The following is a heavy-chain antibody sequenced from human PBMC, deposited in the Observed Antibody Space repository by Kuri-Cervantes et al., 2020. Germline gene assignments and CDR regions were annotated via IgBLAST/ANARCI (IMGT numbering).Heavy chain of an antibody. V-gene: IGHV5-51*01. Sequence: KVSCKGSEYDFTRYWIAWVRQMPGKGLEWMGIIYPGDSETRYSPSFQGQVTISADKSISTAHLQWSSLKATDTAMYYCARQSSGVGSYWARDVWGQGTTVTVSS. CDR3: ARQSSGVGSYWARDV. CDR2: IYPGDSET. CDR1: EYDFTRYW. D-gene: IGHD3-10*01. J-gene: IGHJ6*02.